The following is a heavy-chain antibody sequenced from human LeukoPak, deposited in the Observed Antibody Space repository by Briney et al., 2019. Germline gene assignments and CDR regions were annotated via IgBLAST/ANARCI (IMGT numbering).Heavy chain of an antibody. CDR1: GFIFSSYW. V-gene: IGHV3-74*01. Sequence: GGSLRLSCAASGFIFSSYWMHWVRQVPGKGLVWVSRVYTDGTTTDFADSVKGRFTVSRDNAKNTLYLQMDSLRAEDTDMYYCARSVVSTYWYFDLWGRGTLVTVSS. J-gene: IGHJ2*01. D-gene: IGHD4-23*01. CDR3: ARSVVSTYWYFDL. CDR2: VYTDGTTT.